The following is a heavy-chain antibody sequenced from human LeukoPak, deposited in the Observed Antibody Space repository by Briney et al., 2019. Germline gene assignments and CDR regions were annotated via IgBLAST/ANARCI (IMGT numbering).Heavy chain of an antibody. Sequence: PGGSLRLSCAASGFTFSSYRMKWVRQAPGKGLEWVSSISSSSSYIYYADSVKGRFTISRDNAKNSLYLQMNSLRAEDTALYYCAKDINPLYYYYGMDVWGQGTTVTVSS. V-gene: IGHV3-21*04. CDR2: ISSSSSYI. J-gene: IGHJ6*02. CDR3: AKDINPLYYYYGMDV. CDR1: GFTFSSYR.